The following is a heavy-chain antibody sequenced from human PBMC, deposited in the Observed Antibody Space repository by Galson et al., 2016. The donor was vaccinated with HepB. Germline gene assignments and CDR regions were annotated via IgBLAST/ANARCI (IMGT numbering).Heavy chain of an antibody. CDR2: ILYSGTT. CDR1: GGSISTSSFY. J-gene: IGHJ3*01. CDR3: ARTGRSGSSYGGIQGTFDV. Sequence: LSLTCTVSGGSISTSSFYWGWIRQPPGKGLEWIGNILYSGTTYKNPSLKSRVPITVDTSKNQFSLKLTSVTAADTAVYYCARTGRSGSSYGGIQGTFDVWGQGTMVTVSS. V-gene: IGHV4-39*01. D-gene: IGHD5-18*01.